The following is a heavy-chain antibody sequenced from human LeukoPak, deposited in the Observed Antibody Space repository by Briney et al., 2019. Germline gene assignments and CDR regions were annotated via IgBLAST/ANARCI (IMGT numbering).Heavy chain of an antibody. V-gene: IGHV1-18*01. J-gene: IGHJ5*02. CDR3: ATHCSGVSCYGSDGP. D-gene: IGHD2-15*01. Sequence: ASVKVSRKASGHTFPGSGISWVRQAPGQGLEWMGWISAYNSDTNYAQEFHGRVTMTTDTPTSTAYMELRSLRSDDTAVYYCATHCSGVSCYGSDGPWGQGTLVTVSS. CDR2: ISAYNSDT. CDR1: GHTFPGSG.